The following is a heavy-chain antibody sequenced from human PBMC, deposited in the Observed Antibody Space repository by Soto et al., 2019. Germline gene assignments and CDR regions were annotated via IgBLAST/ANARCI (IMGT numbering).Heavy chain of an antibody. J-gene: IGHJ4*02. CDR1: GGSFKSGGYS. V-gene: IGHV4-61*08. D-gene: IGHD3-3*01. CDR2: VYHTGRT. CDR3: ARDFAYFDS. Sequence: SETLSLTCTVSGGSFKSGGYSWSWIRQPPGKGLEWIGYVYHTGRTSYNPSLKSRVSISMDTSKNQFSLNLDSVTAADAAVYFCARDFAYFDSWGQGTLVTVSS.